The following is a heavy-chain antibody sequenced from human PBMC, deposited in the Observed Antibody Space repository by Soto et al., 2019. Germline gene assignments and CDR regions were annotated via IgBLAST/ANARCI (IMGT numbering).Heavy chain of an antibody. CDR3: ARLCSGGSCYYAFDI. CDR1: GYSFTSYW. CDR2: IDPSDSYT. J-gene: IGHJ3*02. D-gene: IGHD2-15*01. Sequence: LKISCKGSGYSFTSYWISWVRQMPGKGLEWMGRIDPSDSYTNYSPSFQGHVTISADKSISTAYLQWSSLKASNTAMYYCARLCSGGSCYYAFDIWGQGTMVTVSS. V-gene: IGHV5-10-1*01.